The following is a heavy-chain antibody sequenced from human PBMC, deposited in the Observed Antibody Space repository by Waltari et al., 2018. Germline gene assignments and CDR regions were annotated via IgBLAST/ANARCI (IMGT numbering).Heavy chain of an antibody. Sequence: QVQLVQSGAEVKKPGASVKVSCKASGYTFTSYYMHWVRHAPGQGLVGIGIINPSGGSTNYAQKFQGRVTMTRDTSTSTVYMELSSLRSEDTAVYYCARVNYGGKEGYYYGMDVWGQGTTVTVSS. V-gene: IGHV1-46*03. D-gene: IGHD2-15*01. CDR2: INPSGGST. CDR3: ARVNYGGKEGYYYGMDV. J-gene: IGHJ6*02. CDR1: GYTFTSYY.